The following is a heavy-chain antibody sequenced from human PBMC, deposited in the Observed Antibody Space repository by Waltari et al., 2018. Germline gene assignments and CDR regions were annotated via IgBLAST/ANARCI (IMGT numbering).Heavy chain of an antibody. CDR2: IYYSGST. CDR3: ASFLSTPYHVLYY. V-gene: IGHV4-59*11. CDR1: GGSISSHY. J-gene: IGHJ4*02. D-gene: IGHD2-15*01. Sequence: QVQLQESGPGLVKPSEPLSLTCTVSGGSISSHYWRWIRQPPGKGLEWIGYIYYSGSTHYNPSLKSRVNISVDTSKNQFARKLSSVTAADTAVYYFASFLSTPYHVLYYWGQGTLVTVSS.